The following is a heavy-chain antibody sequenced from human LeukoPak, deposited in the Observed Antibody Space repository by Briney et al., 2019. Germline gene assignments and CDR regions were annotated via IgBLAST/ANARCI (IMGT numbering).Heavy chain of an antibody. CDR3: ARVSRNYYDSSGYYYVDY. J-gene: IGHJ4*02. Sequence: QPSQTLSLTCAVSGGSISSGGYSWSWIRQPPGKGLEWIGYIYHSGSTNYNPSLKSRVTISVDTSKNQFSLKLSSVTAADTAVYYCARVSRNYYDSSGYYYVDYWGQGTLVTVSS. CDR1: GGSISSGGYS. D-gene: IGHD3-22*01. CDR2: IYHSGST. V-gene: IGHV4-30-2*01.